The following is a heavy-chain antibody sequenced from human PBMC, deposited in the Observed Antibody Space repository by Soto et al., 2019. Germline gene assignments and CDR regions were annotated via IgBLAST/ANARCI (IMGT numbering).Heavy chain of an antibody. CDR1: GASISSTSYY. CDR3: GRGPNGLDF. V-gene: IGHV4-39*02. Sequence: SETLSLTCTVSGASISSTSYYWGWIRQPPGKGLEWIGSFYYSGNTYYNPSLKSRVTISVDSSKTHFSLKLTSVTAADPAVYYCGRGPNGLDFWGQGTRVTVSS. J-gene: IGHJ6*02. CDR2: FYYSGNT.